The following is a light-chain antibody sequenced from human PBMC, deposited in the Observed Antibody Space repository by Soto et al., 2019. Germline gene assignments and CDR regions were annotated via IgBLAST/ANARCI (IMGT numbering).Light chain of an antibody. J-gene: IGKJ1*01. CDR2: ATF. V-gene: IGKV1-39*01. CDR3: QQTYSIPTT. Sequence: DIQITQSPSSLSASVGDRVTITCRASQNINSHLNWYQQKPGQAPNVLIFATFSLQSGVPTRFNATGSGTDFTLTINSLQPEDFATYYCQQTYSIPTTFGQGTKVDIK. CDR1: QNINSH.